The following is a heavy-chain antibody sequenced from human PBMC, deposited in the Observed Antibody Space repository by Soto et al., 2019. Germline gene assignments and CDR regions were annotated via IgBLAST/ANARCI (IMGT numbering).Heavy chain of an antibody. CDR3: AKVPTGTYSAPFND. V-gene: IGHV3-23*01. D-gene: IGHD2-15*01. CDR2: ISGGGGGA. J-gene: IGHJ3*01. CDR1: GLTFSNYA. Sequence: EVQLLESGGGLVQPGGSLRLSCAGSGLTFSNYAMVWVRQAPGKGLEWVSAISGGGGGAHYADSVRGRFSISRDNSKNPLNLQTNSLRAEATALYYSAKVPTGTYSAPFNDRDPGTMATVSS.